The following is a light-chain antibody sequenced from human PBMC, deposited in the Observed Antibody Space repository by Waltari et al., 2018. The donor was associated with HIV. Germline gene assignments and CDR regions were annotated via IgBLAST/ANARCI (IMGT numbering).Light chain of an antibody. CDR1: DSNIGRNY. J-gene: IGLJ2*01. V-gene: IGLV1-47*01. CDR3: AVWDDSLTGVI. CDR2: RDN. Sequence: QSVLTQPPSASGTPGQRVSISCSGSDSNIGRNYVYWYQQVAGTAPKLLIYRDNQMPSGVSDRFSGSKSGSSASLAISGLRSEDEAAYFCAVWDDSLTGVIFGGKTKLTVL.